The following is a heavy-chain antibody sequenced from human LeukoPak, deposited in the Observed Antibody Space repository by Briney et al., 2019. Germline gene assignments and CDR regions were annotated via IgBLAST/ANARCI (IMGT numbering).Heavy chain of an antibody. D-gene: IGHD6-19*01. CDR1: GFTFSSYS. CDR2: ISYDGSNK. J-gene: IGHJ4*02. Sequence: GGSLRLSCAASGFTFSSYSMNWVRQAPGKGLEWVAVISYDGSNKYYADSVKGRFTISRDNSKNTLYLQMNSLRAEDTAVYYCAREVAVAGIFFDYWGQGTLVTVSS. V-gene: IGHV3-30*03. CDR3: AREVAVAGIFFDY.